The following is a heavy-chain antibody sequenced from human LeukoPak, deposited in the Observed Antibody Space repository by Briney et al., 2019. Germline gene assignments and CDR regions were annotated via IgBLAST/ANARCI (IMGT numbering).Heavy chain of an antibody. CDR2: INPNSGGT. D-gene: IGHD3-10*01. CDR3: ARDLFGSGSYYNG. J-gene: IGHJ4*02. CDR1: GYTFTGYY. V-gene: IGHV1-2*06. Sequence: GASVKVSSKASGYTFTGYYMHWVRQAPGQGLEWMGRINPNSGGTNYAQKFQGRVTMTRDTSISTAYMELSRLRSDDTAVYYCARDLFGSGSYYNGWGQGTLVTVSS.